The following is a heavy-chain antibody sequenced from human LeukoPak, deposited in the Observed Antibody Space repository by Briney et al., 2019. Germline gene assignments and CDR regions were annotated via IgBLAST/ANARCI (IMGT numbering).Heavy chain of an antibody. Sequence: ASVKVSCKASGYTFTSYYMHWVRQAPGQGLEWMGIINPSGGSTSYAQKFQGRVTMTRDTSTSTVYMELSSLRSEDTAVYYCARVPGGWELRSDFDYWGQGTLVTVSS. CDR3: ARVPGGWELRSDFDY. CDR2: INPSGGST. D-gene: IGHD2-15*01. CDR1: GYTFTSYY. V-gene: IGHV1-46*01. J-gene: IGHJ4*02.